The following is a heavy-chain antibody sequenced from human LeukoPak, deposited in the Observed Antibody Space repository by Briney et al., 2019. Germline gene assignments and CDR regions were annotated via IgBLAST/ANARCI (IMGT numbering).Heavy chain of an antibody. CDR3: ARDLVTVTKGFDI. J-gene: IGHJ3*02. Sequence: SGALSLTCAVSDDSFSSHFWTWVRQPPGKGLEWIWYISYTGSTNYNPSLKSRVTISIDTSKNQFSLKLSSVTAADTAVYYCARDLVTVTKGFDIRGQGTMVSVSS. CDR2: ISYTGST. CDR1: DDSFSSHF. V-gene: IGHV4-59*11. D-gene: IGHD4-17*01.